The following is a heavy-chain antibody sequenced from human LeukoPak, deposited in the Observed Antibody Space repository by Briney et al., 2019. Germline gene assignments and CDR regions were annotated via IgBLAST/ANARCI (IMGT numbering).Heavy chain of an antibody. V-gene: IGHV3-21*01. CDR1: GFTFSRYN. Sequence: PGGSLRLSCATSGFTFSRYNMNWVRQAPGKGLEWVSSITSSSIYKYYADSMKGRFTISRDNAKNSLYLQMDSLRAEDTAVYYYARDGITMRILEYWGQGTLVTVSS. J-gene: IGHJ4*02. CDR2: ITSSSIYK. CDR3: ARDGITMRILEY. D-gene: IGHD3-10*01.